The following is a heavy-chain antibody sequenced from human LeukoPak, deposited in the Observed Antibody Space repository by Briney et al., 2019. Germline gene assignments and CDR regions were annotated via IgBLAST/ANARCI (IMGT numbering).Heavy chain of an antibody. J-gene: IGHJ5*02. Sequence: SETLSLTCAVSGTSISPYYWSWIRQPPGKGLEWIGYIYYSGSTNYNPSLKSRVTISIDTSENQVSLILRSVTAADTAVYYCARGVGDSDSDNWFDPWGQGTLVTVSS. CDR1: GTSISPYY. CDR2: IYYSGST. D-gene: IGHD2-21*02. CDR3: ARGVGDSDSDNWFDP. V-gene: IGHV4-59*01.